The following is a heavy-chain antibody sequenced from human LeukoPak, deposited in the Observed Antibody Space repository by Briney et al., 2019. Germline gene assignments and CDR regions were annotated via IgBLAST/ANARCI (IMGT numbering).Heavy chain of an antibody. J-gene: IGHJ4*02. CDR3: VFPGGDYVYFDY. V-gene: IGHV1-46*01. D-gene: IGHD4-17*01. Sequence: ASVKLSCKASTYTFTNYYIHWVRQAPVQGLEWMGLINPSSGYTTYAQKFQGRVTMTRDTPTSTVYMELNSLRSEDTAVYYCVFPGGDYVYFDYWGLGTLVTVSS. CDR1: TYTFTNYY. CDR2: INPSSGYT.